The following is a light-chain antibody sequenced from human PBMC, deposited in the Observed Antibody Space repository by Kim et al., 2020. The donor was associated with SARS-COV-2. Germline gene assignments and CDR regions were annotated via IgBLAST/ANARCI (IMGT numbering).Light chain of an antibody. CDR1: TSDVGVHNY. J-gene: IGLJ1*01. V-gene: IGLV2-14*03. CDR3: SSYTSSSSYV. CDR2: NVS. Sequence: HAIHIYDAKTTSDVGVHNYFSPYQQTPVQTPKLLIYNVSNWPTGVSNRFSGSKSGNTASLTISGLQAEDEADYYCSSYTSSSSYVFGTGTKVTVL.